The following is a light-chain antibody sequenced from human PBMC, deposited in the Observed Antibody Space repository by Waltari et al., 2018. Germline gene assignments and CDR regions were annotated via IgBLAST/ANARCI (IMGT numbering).Light chain of an antibody. CDR2: GAS. V-gene: IGKV1-27*01. J-gene: IGKJ4*01. Sequence: DIQMTQSPSSLSASVGDRLTITCRASQGISKYFAWYQQKPGKIPKLLIYGASTLHAVVPSRFIGSGSRTDFTLTINSLQPEDVATYYCQKYNSAPLTFGGGTKVEIK. CDR1: QGISKY. CDR3: QKYNSAPLT.